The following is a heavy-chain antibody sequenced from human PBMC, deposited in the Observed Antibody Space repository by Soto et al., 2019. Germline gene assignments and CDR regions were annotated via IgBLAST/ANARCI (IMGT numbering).Heavy chain of an antibody. CDR2: ISGFNGNT. J-gene: IGHJ5*02. CDR3: ARSGVSSGQEYPDLEA. D-gene: IGHD2-15*01. CDR1: GYTFNFYG. Sequence: ASVKVSCKASGYTFNFYGITWVRQAPGQGLEWMGWISGFNGNTNYAADLQGRVTMTTDTSTSTAYMELRGLRSDDTAVYYCARSGVSSGQEYPDLEAWGQGTLVTVSS. V-gene: IGHV1-18*01.